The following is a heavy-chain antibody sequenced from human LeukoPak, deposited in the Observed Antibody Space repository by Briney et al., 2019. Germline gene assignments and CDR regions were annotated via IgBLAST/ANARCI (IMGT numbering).Heavy chain of an antibody. D-gene: IGHD3-10*02. J-gene: IGHJ4*02. CDR3: ATLLSSSYYFDY. CDR1: GGSFSGYY. CDR2: IYHSGIT. V-gene: IGHV4-34*01. Sequence: PSETLSLTCAVYGGSFSGYYWSWIRQPPGKGLEWIGNIYHSGITYYNLYNPSLKSRVIISVDTSKNHFSLKLSSVTAADTAVYFCATLLSSSYYFDYWGQGTLVTVSS.